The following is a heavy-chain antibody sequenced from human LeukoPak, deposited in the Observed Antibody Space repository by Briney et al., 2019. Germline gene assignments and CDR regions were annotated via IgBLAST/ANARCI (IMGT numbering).Heavy chain of an antibody. CDR3: AKGAVAGYYYYGMDV. V-gene: IGHV3-23*01. CDR1: GFTFSSYA. Sequence: GGSLRLSCAASGFTFSSYAMSWVRQAPGKGLEWVSVISGSGGSTYYADSVKGRFTISRDNSKNTLNLQMNSLRAEDTAVYYCAKGAVAGYYYYGMDVWGQGTTVTVSS. J-gene: IGHJ6*02. D-gene: IGHD6-19*01. CDR2: ISGSGGST.